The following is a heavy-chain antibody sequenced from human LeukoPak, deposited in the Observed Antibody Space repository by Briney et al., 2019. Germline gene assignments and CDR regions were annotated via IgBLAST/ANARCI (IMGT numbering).Heavy chain of an antibody. CDR3: ARDAGGTMDPDNWFDP. CDR1: DGSISSYY. V-gene: IGHV4-59*12. Sequence: SETLSLTCTVSDGSISSYYWSWIRQPPGKGLEWIGYIYYSGTTNYNPSLKSRVIISVDTSKNQFSLKLSSVTAADTAVYYCARDAGGTMDPDNWFDPWGQGTLVTVSS. J-gene: IGHJ5*02. D-gene: IGHD4/OR15-4a*01. CDR2: IYYSGTT.